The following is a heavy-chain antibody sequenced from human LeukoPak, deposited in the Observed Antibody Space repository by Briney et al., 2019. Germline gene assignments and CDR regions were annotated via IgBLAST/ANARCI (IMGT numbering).Heavy chain of an antibody. Sequence: GGSLRLSCAASGFTFSSYAMHWVRQAPGKGLEWVAVISYDGSNKYYADSVKGRFTISRDNSKNTLYLQVNSLRAEDTAVYYCAKDARLGTFDYWGQGTLVTVSS. CDR2: ISYDGSNK. V-gene: IGHV3-30*18. CDR1: GFTFSSYA. J-gene: IGHJ4*02. D-gene: IGHD3-10*01. CDR3: AKDARLGTFDY.